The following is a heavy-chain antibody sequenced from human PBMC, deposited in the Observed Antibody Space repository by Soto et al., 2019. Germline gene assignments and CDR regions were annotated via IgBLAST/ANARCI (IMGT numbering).Heavy chain of an antibody. J-gene: IGHJ6*02. D-gene: IGHD3-10*01. CDR1: GFTVSSNY. V-gene: IGHV3-53*01. Sequence: PGGSLRLSCAASGFTVSSNYMSWVRQAPGKGLEWVSVIYSGGSTYYADSVKGRFTISRDNSKNTLYLQMNSLRAEDTAVYYCARPPLGSGSYYYGMDVWGQGTTVTVSS. CDR2: IYSGGST. CDR3: ARPPLGSGSYYYGMDV.